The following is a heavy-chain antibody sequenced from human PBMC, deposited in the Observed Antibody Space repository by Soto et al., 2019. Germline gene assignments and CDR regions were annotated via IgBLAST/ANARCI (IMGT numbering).Heavy chain of an antibody. Sequence: ASVKVSCKASGFTFTSSAVQWVRQARGQRLEWIGWINAGNGNTKYSQKFQGRVTITRDTSASTAYMELSSLRSEDTAVYYCARAGVAGTLSGPDVWGQGTTVTVSS. CDR2: INAGNGNT. J-gene: IGHJ6*02. CDR3: ARAGVAGTLSGPDV. D-gene: IGHD6-19*01. V-gene: IGHV1-3*01. CDR1: GFTFTSSA.